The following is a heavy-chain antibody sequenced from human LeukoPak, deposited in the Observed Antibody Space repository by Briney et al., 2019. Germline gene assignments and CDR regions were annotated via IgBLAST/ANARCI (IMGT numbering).Heavy chain of an antibody. J-gene: IGHJ3*02. V-gene: IGHV1-24*01. CDR3: ATDRLNYDILTGYNSRPSWDAFDI. Sequence: ASVKVSCKLSGYTLTELSMHWVRQAPGKGLEWMGGFHPEDNVTINAQSFQGRVTMTEDTSTNTAYMELNSLSSEDTAVYYCATDRLNYDILTGYNSRPSWDAFDIWGQGTMVTVSS. D-gene: IGHD3-9*01. CDR2: FHPEDNVT. CDR1: GYTLTELS.